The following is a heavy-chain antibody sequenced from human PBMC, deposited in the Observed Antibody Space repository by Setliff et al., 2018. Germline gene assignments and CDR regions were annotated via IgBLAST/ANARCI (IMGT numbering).Heavy chain of an antibody. V-gene: IGHV4-59*08. CDR1: GDSINPYY. CDR2: IYYSGST. Sequence: SETLSLTCSVSGDSINPYYWTWIRQPPGKGLEWIGFIYYSGSTNSNPSLKSRVTISVDTSKNQFSLKLSSVTAADTAVYYCARWRVRDSGYYPRLSYMDVWGKGTTVTVSS. J-gene: IGHJ6*03. CDR3: ARWRVRDSGYYPRLSYMDV. D-gene: IGHD3-22*01.